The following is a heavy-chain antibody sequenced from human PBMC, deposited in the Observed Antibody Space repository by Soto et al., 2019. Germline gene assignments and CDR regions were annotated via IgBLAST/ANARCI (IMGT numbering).Heavy chain of an antibody. CDR2: INPNSGGT. CDR3: ARVGVGATNWMGFDY. Sequence: GXSVKVSCKASGYTFTGYYMHWVRQAPGQGLEWMGWINPNSGGTNYAQRFQGWVTMTRDTSISTAYMELSRLRSDDTAVYYCARVGVGATNWMGFDYWGQGTLVTVSS. J-gene: IGHJ4*02. D-gene: IGHD1-26*01. V-gene: IGHV1-2*04. CDR1: GYTFTGYY.